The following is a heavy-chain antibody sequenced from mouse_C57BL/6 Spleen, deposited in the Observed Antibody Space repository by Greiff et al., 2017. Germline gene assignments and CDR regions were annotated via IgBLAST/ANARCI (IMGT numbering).Heavy chain of an antibody. CDR2: ISPRDGST. J-gene: IGHJ2*01. Sequence: QVQLQQSGPELVKPGASVKLSCKAPGYTFTSYDTNWVKQRPGQGLEGIGWISPRDGSTTYNEKFKGKATLTVDTSSSTAYMELHSLTSEDSAVYFCARSPFTTVPYFYYWGQGTTLTVSS. CDR1: GYTFTSYD. CDR3: ARSPFTTVPYFYY. D-gene: IGHD1-1*01. V-gene: IGHV1-85*01.